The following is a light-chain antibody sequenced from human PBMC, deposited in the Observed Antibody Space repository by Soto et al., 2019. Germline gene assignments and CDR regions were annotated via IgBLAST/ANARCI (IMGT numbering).Light chain of an antibody. J-gene: IGKJ5*01. CDR1: QSLSSTY. CDR3: QQYGDSPT. Sequence: EILLTQSPVTLSLSPGERATLSCRASQSLSSTYLAWYQQKPGQAPRVLIYGPSSRAAGTPDRFSGSGSGTDFTLTISRLEPEDFAVYYCQQYGDSPTFGQGTRLENK. V-gene: IGKV3-20*01. CDR2: GPS.